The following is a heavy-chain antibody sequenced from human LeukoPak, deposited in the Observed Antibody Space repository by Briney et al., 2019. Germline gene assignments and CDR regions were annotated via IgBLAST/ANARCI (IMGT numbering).Heavy chain of an antibody. CDR2: ISSSGSAI. D-gene: IGHD6-13*01. J-gene: IGHJ5*02. CDR1: GFTFSSYE. V-gene: IGHV3-48*03. Sequence: GGSLRLSCAASGFTFSSYEMNWVRQAPGKVLEWVSYISSSGSAIYYADSVKGQFTISRDNAKNSLYLQMNSLRAEDTAVYYCATSPGYSSSEGFDPWGQGTLVTVSP. CDR3: ATSPGYSSSEGFDP.